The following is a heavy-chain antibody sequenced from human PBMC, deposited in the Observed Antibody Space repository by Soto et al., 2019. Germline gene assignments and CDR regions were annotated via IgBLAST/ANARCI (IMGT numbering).Heavy chain of an antibody. CDR3: ARERSSPSFGSGSHHYYNGMDV. J-gene: IGHJ6*02. CDR2: ISAYNGNT. Sequence: QVQLVQSGAAVKKPGASVKFSCKASGYTFTSYGISWVRQAPGQGLERMGWISAYNGNTNYAQKLQGRVTMTTDTSTSTAYMELRSLRSADTAVYYCARERSSPSFGSGSHHYYNGMDVWGQGATVTVSS. D-gene: IGHD3-3*01. V-gene: IGHV1-18*01. CDR1: GYTFTSYG.